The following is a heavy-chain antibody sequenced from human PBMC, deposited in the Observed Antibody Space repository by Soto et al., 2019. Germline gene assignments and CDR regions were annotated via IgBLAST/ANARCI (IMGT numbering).Heavy chain of an antibody. J-gene: IGHJ4*02. Sequence: QVQLQESGPGLVKPSGTLSLTCAVSGGSISSSNWWSWVRQPPGKGLEWIGEIYHSGSTNYNPSLKSRVPXSXDXXKNQFSLKLSSVTAADTAVYYCARAYSYGNRAFDYWGQGTLVTVSS. CDR2: IYHSGST. D-gene: IGHD5-18*01. CDR1: GGSISSSNW. CDR3: ARAYSYGNRAFDY. V-gene: IGHV4-4*02.